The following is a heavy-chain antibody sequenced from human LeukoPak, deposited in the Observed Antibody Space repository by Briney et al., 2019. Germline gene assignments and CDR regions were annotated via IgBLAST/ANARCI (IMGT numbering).Heavy chain of an antibody. CDR2: IKQEESER. D-gene: IGHD6-19*01. CDR1: GFTFTTSG. V-gene: IGHV3-7*01. Sequence: GGPLRLSCAAFGFTFTTSGMSWVPKAPGKGRVCVANIKQEESERYYVHSVKGRFTLSRDSAKNSLYLKMNSLRAQDTGVFYCARSGWQVYLDYWGQGDLVTVSP. CDR3: ARSGWQVYLDY. J-gene: IGHJ4*02.